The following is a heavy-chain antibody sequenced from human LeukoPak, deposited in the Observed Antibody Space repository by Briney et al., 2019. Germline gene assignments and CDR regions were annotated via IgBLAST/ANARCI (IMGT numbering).Heavy chain of an antibody. CDR2: IYYSGST. CDR1: GGSISSHY. J-gene: IGHJ5*02. CDR3: ARSSFSWFDP. Sequence: PSETLSLTCTVSGGSISSHYWSWIRQPPGKGLEWIGYIYYSGSTNYNPSLKSRVTISVDTSKNQFSLKLSSVTAADTAVYYCARSSFSWFDPWGQGTLVTVSS. D-gene: IGHD6-6*01. V-gene: IGHV4-59*11.